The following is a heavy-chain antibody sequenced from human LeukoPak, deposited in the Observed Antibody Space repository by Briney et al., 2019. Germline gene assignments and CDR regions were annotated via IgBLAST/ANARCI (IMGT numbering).Heavy chain of an antibody. Sequence: PGGSLRLSCAASGLTFNTYAMSWVRQAPGKGLQWVSTVSGSGAGTFYGDSVKGRFTISRDNSKNTLYLQMNSLRAEDTAVYYCAKDRGDSSGYYYIYFDYWGQGTLVTVSS. J-gene: IGHJ4*02. D-gene: IGHD3-22*01. CDR1: GLTFNTYA. V-gene: IGHV3-23*01. CDR3: AKDRGDSSGYYYIYFDY. CDR2: VSGSGAGT.